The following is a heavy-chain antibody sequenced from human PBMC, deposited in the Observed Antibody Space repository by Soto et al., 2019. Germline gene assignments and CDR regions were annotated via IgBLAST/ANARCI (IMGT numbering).Heavy chain of an antibody. V-gene: IGHV1-46*01. CDR3: ARDLSSGDY. Sequence: QVQLVHSGAEVKNPGASVKLSCKASGYIFTNYYIHWVRQAPGQGLEWMAIINPNGGSPNYAQEFQGRVTLAGDTFTNTVYVELSSLRSEDTAIYYCARDLSSGDYWGQGTLGTVSS. CDR1: GYIFTNYY. CDR2: INPNGGSP. J-gene: IGHJ4*02.